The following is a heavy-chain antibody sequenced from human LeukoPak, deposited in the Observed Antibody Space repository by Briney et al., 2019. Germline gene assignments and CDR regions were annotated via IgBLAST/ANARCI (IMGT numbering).Heavy chain of an antibody. J-gene: IGHJ4*02. CDR2: VNQDGTEK. Sequence: GGALRLSCAASGFNFGDSRMTWVRQAPGKGLECVANVNQDGTEKHFLDSVEGRFTISRDNAKKSLYLQMSSLSPEDPALYFCVKGDWYFESWGQGTLVTVSS. CDR1: GFNFGDSR. V-gene: IGHV3-7*04. D-gene: IGHD2-21*01. CDR3: VKGDWYFES.